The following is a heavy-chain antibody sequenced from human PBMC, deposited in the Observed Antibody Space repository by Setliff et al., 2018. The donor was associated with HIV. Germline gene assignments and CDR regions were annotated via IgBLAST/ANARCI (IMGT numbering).Heavy chain of an antibody. CDR1: GGSFSSYY. Sequence: KPSETLSLTCAVYGGSFSSYYWSWIRQPPGKGLEWIGEINHGGSTNYNPSLKSRVTISVDTSKNQFSLKVSSVTAADTAVYYCARERSLITNRRYFDSWGQGTLVTVSS. V-gene: IGHV4-34*01. J-gene: IGHJ4*02. D-gene: IGHD1-1*01. CDR2: INHGGST. CDR3: ARERSLITNRRYFDS.